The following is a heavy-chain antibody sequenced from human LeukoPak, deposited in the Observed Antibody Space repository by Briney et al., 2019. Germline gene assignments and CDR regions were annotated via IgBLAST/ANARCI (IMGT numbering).Heavy chain of an antibody. Sequence: SETLSLTCTVSGYSISSGYYWGWIRQPPGKRLEWVGSIHSSGNTYYNPNLKSRVTISVDTSKNQFSLNLTSVTAADAAVSYCARDLGYSGFDWAPWGQGTLVTVSS. CDR2: IHSSGNT. CDR1: GYSISSGYY. J-gene: IGHJ5*02. V-gene: IGHV4-38-2*02. CDR3: ARDLGYSGFDWAP. D-gene: IGHD5-12*01.